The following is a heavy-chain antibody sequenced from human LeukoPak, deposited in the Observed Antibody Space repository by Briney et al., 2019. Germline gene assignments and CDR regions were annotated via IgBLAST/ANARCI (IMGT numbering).Heavy chain of an antibody. J-gene: IGHJ3*02. CDR3: ASLYYYGSKGDAFDI. D-gene: IGHD3-10*01. Sequence: SETLSLTCTVSGGSINRYYWSWIRQPPGKGLEWIGYIYDTGSTNYNPSLKSRVTISLDTSKNQFSLNLSSVTAADTAVYYCASLYYYGSKGDAFDIWGQGTMATVSS. V-gene: IGHV4-59*01. CDR2: IYDTGST. CDR1: GGSINRYY.